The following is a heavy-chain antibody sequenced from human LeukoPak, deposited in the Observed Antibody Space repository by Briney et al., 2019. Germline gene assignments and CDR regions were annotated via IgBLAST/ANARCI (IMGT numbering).Heavy chain of an antibody. CDR3: ARGPPGVIITSPWFDP. J-gene: IGHJ5*02. CDR1: GGSISSYY. D-gene: IGHD3-10*01. CDR2: IYTSGST. Sequence: SETLSLTCTVSGGSISSYYWSWIRQPAGKGLEWIGRIYTSGSTNYNPSLKSRVTTSVDTSKNQFSLKLSSVTAADTAVYYCARGPPGVIITSPWFDPWGQGTLVTVSS. V-gene: IGHV4-4*07.